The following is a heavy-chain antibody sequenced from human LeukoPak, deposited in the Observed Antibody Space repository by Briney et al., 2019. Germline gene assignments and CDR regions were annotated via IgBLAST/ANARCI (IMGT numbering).Heavy chain of an antibody. CDR1: GGSISSYY. V-gene: IGHV4-59*01. CDR3: ARDASGLDWFDP. Sequence: SETLSLTCTVSGGSISSYYGSWIRQPPGKGLEWIGYIYYSGSTNYNPSLKSRVTISVDTSKNQFSLKLSSVTAADTAVYYCARDASGLDWFDPWGQGTLVTVSS. CDR2: IYYSGST. D-gene: IGHD3-16*01. J-gene: IGHJ5*02.